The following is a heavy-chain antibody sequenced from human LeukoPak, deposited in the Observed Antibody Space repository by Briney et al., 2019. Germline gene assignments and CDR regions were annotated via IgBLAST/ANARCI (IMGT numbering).Heavy chain of an antibody. CDR1: GFTFSRYA. D-gene: IGHD3-10*01. J-gene: IGHJ4*02. CDR3: AKDSFPLYGSGSYYNRAFDY. Sequence: GGSLRLSCAASGFTFSRYAMSWVRRAPGEGVEWVSAISGSYGSTYYADSVKGRFTMSRDNAKNTLYLHMNSTRDADTAVYYCAKDSFPLYGSGSYYNRAFDYSGQGAPVSVSP. CDR2: ISGSYGST. V-gene: IGHV3-23*01.